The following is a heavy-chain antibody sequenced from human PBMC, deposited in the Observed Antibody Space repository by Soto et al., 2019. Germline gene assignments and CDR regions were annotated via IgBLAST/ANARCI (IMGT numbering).Heavy chain of an antibody. V-gene: IGHV4-59*01. D-gene: IGHD3-10*01. J-gene: IGHJ5*02. Sequence: SETLSLTCTVSGGSISSYYWSWIRQPPGKGLEWIGYIYYSGSTNYNPSLKSRVTISVDTSKNQFSLKLSSVTAADTAVYYCARTLYGSGSYWFDPWGQGTLVTVSS. CDR2: IYYSGST. CDR3: ARTLYGSGSYWFDP. CDR1: GGSISSYY.